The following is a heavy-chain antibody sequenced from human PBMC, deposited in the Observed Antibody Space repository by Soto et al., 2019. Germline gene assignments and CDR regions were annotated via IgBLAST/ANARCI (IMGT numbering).Heavy chain of an antibody. Sequence: SVKVSCKASGGTFGSYAISWVRQAPGQGLEWMGGIIPIFGTANYAQKFQGRVTITADESTSTAYMELSSLRSEDTAVYYCARDSSGSYYDFDYWGQGTLVTVSS. D-gene: IGHD1-26*01. CDR3: ARDSSGSYYDFDY. CDR1: GGTFGSYA. J-gene: IGHJ4*02. V-gene: IGHV1-69*13. CDR2: IIPIFGTA.